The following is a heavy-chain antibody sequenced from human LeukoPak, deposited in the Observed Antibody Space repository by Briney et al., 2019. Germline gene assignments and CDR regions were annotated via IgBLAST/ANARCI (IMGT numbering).Heavy chain of an antibody. V-gene: IGHV7-4-1*01. CDR3: ARDAGEWELLRYFDY. CDR1: GYTFTSYA. J-gene: IGHJ4*02. D-gene: IGHD1-26*01. Sequence: ASVKVSCKASGYTFTSYAMNWVRQAPGQGLEWMGWINTNTGNPTYAQGFTGRFVFSLDTSVSTAYLQIGSLKAEDTAVYYCARDAGEWELLRYFDYWGQGTLVTVSS. CDR2: INTNTGNP.